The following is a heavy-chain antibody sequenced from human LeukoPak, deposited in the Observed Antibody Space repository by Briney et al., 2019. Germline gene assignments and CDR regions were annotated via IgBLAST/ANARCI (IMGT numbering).Heavy chain of an antibody. D-gene: IGHD1-26*01. CDR2: ISAYNGNT. V-gene: IGHV1-18*01. J-gene: IGHJ3*02. Sequence: ASVKVSCKASGYTFTSYGIGWVRQAPGQGLEWMGWISAYNGNTNYAQKLQGRVTMTTDTSTSTAYMELRSLRSDDTAVYYCARDRRSGSYGAFDIWGQGTMVTVSS. CDR3: ARDRRSGSYGAFDI. CDR1: GYTFTSYG.